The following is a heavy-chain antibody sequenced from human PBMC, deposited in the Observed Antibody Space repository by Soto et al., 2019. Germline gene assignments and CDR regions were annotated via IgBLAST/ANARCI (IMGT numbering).Heavy chain of an antibody. Sequence: GASVKVSCKASGYTFTAYSMHWVRQAPGQGLEWVGWFNPNSGDTIYAQKFQGRVTLTRDTSIGTAYMELYSLTSDGTAVYYCAREASAVISLDYWGQGTLVTVSS. CDR3: AREASAVISLDY. J-gene: IGHJ4*02. CDR2: FNPNSGDT. CDR1: GYTFTAYS. D-gene: IGHD6-19*01. V-gene: IGHV1-2*02.